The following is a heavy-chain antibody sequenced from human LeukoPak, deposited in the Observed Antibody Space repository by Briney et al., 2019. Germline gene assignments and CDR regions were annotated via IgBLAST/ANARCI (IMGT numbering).Heavy chain of an antibody. Sequence: ASVKVSCKASGYTFTSYYMHWVRQAPGQGLEWMGIINPSGGSTSYAQKFQGRVTMTRDTSTSTVYMELSSLRSEDTAVYYCARGGDYDILTGYYNLREIDYWGQGTLVTVSS. J-gene: IGHJ4*02. CDR2: INPSGGST. D-gene: IGHD3-9*01. V-gene: IGHV1-46*01. CDR3: ARGGDYDILTGYYNLREIDY. CDR1: GYTFTSYY.